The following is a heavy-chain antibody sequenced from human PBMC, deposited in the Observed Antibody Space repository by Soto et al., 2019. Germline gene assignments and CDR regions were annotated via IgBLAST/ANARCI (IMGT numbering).Heavy chain of an antibody. V-gene: IGHV4-39*01. CDR2: IYYSGST. CDR3: ARRLRYFDWLYYYYGMDV. CDR1: GGSISSSSYY. Sequence: NPSETLSLTCTVSGGSISSSSYYWGWIRQPPGKGLEWIGSIYYSGSTYYNTSLKSRITISVDTSKNQNYLKLSAVTAADTAVYYCARRLRYFDWLYYYYGMDVWGQGTTVT. J-gene: IGHJ6*02. D-gene: IGHD3-9*01.